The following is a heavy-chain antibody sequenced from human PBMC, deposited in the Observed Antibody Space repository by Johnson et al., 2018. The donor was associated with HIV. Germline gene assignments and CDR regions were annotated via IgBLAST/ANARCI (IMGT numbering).Heavy chain of an antibody. CDR2: IIWNSGSI. J-gene: IGHJ3*02. CDR3: VRAQFLEWLFFDSFDI. Sequence: VQLVESGGGVVQPGRSLRLSCAASGFTFSNYPMHWVRQAPGKGLELVSGIIWNSGSIAYADSVEGRFNISRDNAKKSLYLKMKILRAEDTALYYCVRAQFLEWLFFDSFDIWGQGTMVTVAS. V-gene: IGHV3-9*01. CDR1: GFTFSNYP. D-gene: IGHD3-3*01.